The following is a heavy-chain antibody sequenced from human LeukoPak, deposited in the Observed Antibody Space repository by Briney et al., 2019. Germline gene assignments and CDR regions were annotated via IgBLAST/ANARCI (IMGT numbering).Heavy chain of an antibody. CDR3: ARAGLVVVPAAANDY. Sequence: ASVKVSCKASGGTFSSYAISWVRQAPGQGLEWMGRIIPILGIANYAQKLQGRVTMTTDTSTSTAYMELRSLRSDDTAVYFCARAGLVVVPAAANDYWGQGTLVTVSS. V-gene: IGHV1-69*04. D-gene: IGHD2-2*01. CDR2: IIPILGIA. J-gene: IGHJ4*02. CDR1: GGTFSSYA.